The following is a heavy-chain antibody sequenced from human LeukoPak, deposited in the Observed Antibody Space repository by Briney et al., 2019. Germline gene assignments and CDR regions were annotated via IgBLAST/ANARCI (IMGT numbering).Heavy chain of an antibody. D-gene: IGHD5-12*01. J-gene: IGHJ4*02. CDR1: GGSISGYY. V-gene: IGHV4-59*01. CDR2: IYYSGTT. Sequence: SETLSLTCTVSGGSISGYYWSWIRQPPGKELEWIGYIYYSGTTNYKPSLKSRVTISVDTSKNQFSLKLSSVTAADTAVYYCARGPTIPPEGASFDYWGQGSLVTVSS. CDR3: ARGPTIPPEGASFDY.